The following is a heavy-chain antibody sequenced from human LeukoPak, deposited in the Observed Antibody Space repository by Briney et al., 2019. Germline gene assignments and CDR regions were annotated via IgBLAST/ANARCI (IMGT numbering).Heavy chain of an antibody. J-gene: IGHJ4*02. CDR3: ARGENYSSGWYRDSYYFDY. V-gene: IGHV1-2*02. CDR1: GYTFTGYY. Sequence: ASVTVSCKASGYTFTGYYMHWVRQAPGQGLEWMGWINPNSGDTNYAQKFQGRVTMTRDTSISTAYMELSRLRSDDTAVYYCARGENYSSGWYRDSYYFDYWGQGTLVTVSS. D-gene: IGHD6-19*01. CDR2: INPNSGDT.